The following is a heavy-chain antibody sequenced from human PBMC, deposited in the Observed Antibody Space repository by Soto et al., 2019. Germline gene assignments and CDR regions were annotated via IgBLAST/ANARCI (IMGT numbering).Heavy chain of an antibody. CDR2: IYYSGTT. Sequence: QVQLQESGPGLVKPSQTLSLTCTVSGGSISSGGYYWNWIRQHPGKGLEWIGYIYYSGTTYYNPSPRRRVTLSLDTPNNQFSLKLSSVPAADTSGYYCAASCVGCGGFSSCGLEVWGQGTTVTVSS. CDR3: AASCVGCGGFSSCGLEV. J-gene: IGHJ6*02. V-gene: IGHV4-31*03. D-gene: IGHD6-6*01. CDR1: GGSISSGGYY.